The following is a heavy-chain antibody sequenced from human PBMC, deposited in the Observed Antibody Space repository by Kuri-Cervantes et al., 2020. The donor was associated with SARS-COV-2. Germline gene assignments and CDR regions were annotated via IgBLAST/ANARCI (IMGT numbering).Heavy chain of an antibody. CDR2: INPNSGGT. CDR1: GYTFTGYY. CDR3: ARDLDSSGYGYYYYGMDV. D-gene: IGHD3-22*01. V-gene: IGHV1-2*04. J-gene: IGHJ6*02. Sequence: SVKVSCKASGYTFTGYYMHWVRQAPGQGLEWMGWINPNSGGTNYAQKFQGWVTMTRDTSISTAYMELSRLRSDDTAVYYCARDLDSSGYGYYYYGMDVWGQGTTVTVSS.